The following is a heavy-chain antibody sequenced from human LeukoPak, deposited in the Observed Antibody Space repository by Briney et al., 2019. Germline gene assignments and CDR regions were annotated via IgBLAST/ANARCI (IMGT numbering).Heavy chain of an antibody. CDR1: GFTFSSYV. V-gene: IGHV3-23*01. D-gene: IGHD2-21*02. CDR2: ISGSGGST. J-gene: IGHJ3*01. Sequence: GGSLRLSCVVSGFTFSSYVVSWVRQAPGKGLEWVSAISGSGGSTYYADSVKGRFTISRDNSKNTLYLQMNSLRAEDTAVYYCAKVGFMVTRHHDAFGFWGQGTMVTVSS. CDR3: AKVGFMVTRHHDAFGF.